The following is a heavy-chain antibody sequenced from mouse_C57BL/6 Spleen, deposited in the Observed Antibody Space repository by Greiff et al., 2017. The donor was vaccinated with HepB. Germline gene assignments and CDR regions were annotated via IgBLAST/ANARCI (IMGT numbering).Heavy chain of an antibody. V-gene: IGHV1-82*01. CDR1: GYAFSSSW. CDR3: ARNEQRRAWFAY. J-gene: IGHJ3*01. CDR2: IYPGDGDT. Sequence: QVQLKESGPELVKPGASVKISCKASGYAFSSSWMNWVKQRPGQGLEWIGRIYPGDGDTNYNGKFKGKATLTADKSSSTAYMHLSSLTSEDSAVYFCARNEQRRAWFAYWGQGTLVTVSA. D-gene: IGHD6-1*01.